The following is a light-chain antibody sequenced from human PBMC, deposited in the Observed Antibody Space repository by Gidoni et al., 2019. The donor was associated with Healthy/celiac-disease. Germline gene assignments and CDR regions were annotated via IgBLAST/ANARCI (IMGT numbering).Light chain of an antibody. V-gene: IGKV3-20*01. CDR3: QQYGSSPWT. Sequence: DIVLTQSPGTLSLSPGERATLYCRASQSVSSSYLAWYQQKPGQAPRLLISGASSRATGIPDRFSGSGSGTDFTLTISRLEPEDFAVYYCQQYGSSPWTFGQGTKVEIK. CDR2: GAS. J-gene: IGKJ1*01. CDR1: QSVSSSY.